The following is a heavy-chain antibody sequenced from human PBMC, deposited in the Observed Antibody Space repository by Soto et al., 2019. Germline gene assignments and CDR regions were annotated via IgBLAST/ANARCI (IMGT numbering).Heavy chain of an antibody. D-gene: IGHD3-10*01. Sequence: SETLSLTCTVSGGSISNYYWTWIRQPPGKGLEWIGYIYYSGSTNYNPSLKSRVTISVDTSKNQFSLKLNSMTVADTAVYYCARHNYGSGSTYFDYWGQGTLVTVSS. CDR1: GGSISNYY. CDR2: IYYSGST. J-gene: IGHJ4*02. V-gene: IGHV4-59*08. CDR3: ARHNYGSGSTYFDY.